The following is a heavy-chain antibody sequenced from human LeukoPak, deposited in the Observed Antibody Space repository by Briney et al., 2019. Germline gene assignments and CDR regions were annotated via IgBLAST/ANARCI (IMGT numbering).Heavy chain of an antibody. Sequence: GALRLSCAVSGFTFSTYAMSWVRQAPGKGLEWIGEINHSGSTNYNPSLKSRVTISVDTSKNQFSLKLSSVTAADTAVYYCARGRGYSSSSRFDYWGQGTLVTVSS. V-gene: IGHV4-34*01. J-gene: IGHJ4*02. D-gene: IGHD6-6*01. CDR3: ARGRGYSSSSRFDY. CDR2: INHSGST. CDR1: GFTFSTYA.